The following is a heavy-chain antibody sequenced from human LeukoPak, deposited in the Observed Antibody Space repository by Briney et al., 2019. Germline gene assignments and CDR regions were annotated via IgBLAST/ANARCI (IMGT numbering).Heavy chain of an antibody. D-gene: IGHD1-1*01. Sequence: ASVKVSCKASGYTFTGHYMHWVRQAPGQGREGMGWINPNSGGTNYAQKFQGRVTMTRDTSISTAYMELSGLRSDDTAVYYCARCSTPHWIFDAFDIWGQGTMVTVSS. CDR3: ARCSTPHWIFDAFDI. V-gene: IGHV1-2*02. CDR2: INPNSGGT. J-gene: IGHJ3*02. CDR1: GYTFTGHY.